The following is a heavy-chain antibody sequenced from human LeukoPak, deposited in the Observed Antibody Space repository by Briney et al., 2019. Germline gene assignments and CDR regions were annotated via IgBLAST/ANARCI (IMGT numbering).Heavy chain of an antibody. V-gene: IGHV4-59*01. Sequence: SETLSLTCTVSGGSISSYYWSWIRQPPGEGLEWIGYIYYSGSTNYNPSLKSRVTISVDTSKNQLSLKLSSVTAADTAVYYCARGKSYNWFDPWGQGTLVTVSS. J-gene: IGHJ5*02. D-gene: IGHD1-26*01. CDR1: GGSISSYY. CDR3: ARGKSYNWFDP. CDR2: IYYSGST.